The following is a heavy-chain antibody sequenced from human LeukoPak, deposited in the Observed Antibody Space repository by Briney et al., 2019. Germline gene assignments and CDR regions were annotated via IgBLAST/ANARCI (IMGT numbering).Heavy chain of an antibody. V-gene: IGHV3-30*02. D-gene: IGHD6-13*01. Sequence: GGSLRLSCAASGFTFSSYGMHWVRQAPGKGLEWVAFIRFDGSNKYYADSVKGRFTISRDNSKNTLYLLMNSLRAEDTAVYYCAKDRGYSTTWNLFDYWGQGTLVTVSS. CDR1: GFTFSSYG. CDR3: AKDRGYSTTWNLFDY. CDR2: IRFDGSNK. J-gene: IGHJ4*02.